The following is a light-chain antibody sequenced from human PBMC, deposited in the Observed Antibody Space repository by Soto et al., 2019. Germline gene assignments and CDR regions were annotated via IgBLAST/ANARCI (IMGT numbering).Light chain of an antibody. V-gene: IGKV1-5*03. CDR1: QSISSW. CDR2: KAS. CDR3: QQYSFLWT. J-gene: IGKJ1*01. Sequence: DIQMTQSPSTLSASVGDRVTITCRASQSISSWLAWYQQKPWQAPKLLIYKASSLETGVPSRFSGSGSGTEFTLTIRSLQPDDFATYYCQQYSFLWTFGQGTKVEI.